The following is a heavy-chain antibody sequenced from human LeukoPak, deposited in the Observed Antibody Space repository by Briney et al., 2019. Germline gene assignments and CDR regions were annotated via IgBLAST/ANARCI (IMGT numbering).Heavy chain of an antibody. V-gene: IGHV4-4*07. CDR1: GGSIRSYY. CDR3: ARSSSSSSYTAFDI. Sequence: SETLSLTCTVSGGSIRSYYWSWVRQPAGKGLEWIGRIYFSGSTNYSPSLKSRVTLSIDTSNSQFLLNLHSVAAADTAVYYCARSSSSSSYTAFDIWGQGTMVTVSS. CDR2: IYFSGST. J-gene: IGHJ3*02. D-gene: IGHD6-13*01.